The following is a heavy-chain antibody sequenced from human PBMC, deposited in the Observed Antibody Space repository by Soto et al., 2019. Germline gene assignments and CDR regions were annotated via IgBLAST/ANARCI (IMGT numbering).Heavy chain of an antibody. CDR3: ARSRRGAYSSGWYSPSGYYNYGIDV. J-gene: IGHJ6*02. Sequence: PGESLKISCKGSGYSFTKYWIGWVRQMPGKGLEWMAIIYPDESDTRYSPSFQGQVTISADNSISTAYLQWSSLKASDTAMYYCARSRRGAYSSGWYSPSGYYNYGIDVWGQGTTLTVSS. CDR1: GYSFTKYW. D-gene: IGHD6-13*01. CDR2: IYPDESDT. V-gene: IGHV5-51*01.